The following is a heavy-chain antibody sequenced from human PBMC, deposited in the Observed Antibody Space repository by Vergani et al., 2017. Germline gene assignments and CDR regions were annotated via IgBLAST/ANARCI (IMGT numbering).Heavy chain of an antibody. Sequence: EVQLLESGGGLVQPGGSLRLSCAASGFTFSSYAMSWVRQAPGRGLEWGSAISGSGGSTYYADSVKGRFTISRDNSKTTLYLQMNSLRAEDTAVYYCAKEKDDSSNWSTGDFDYWGQGTLVTVSS. D-gene: IGHD6-13*01. V-gene: IGHV3-23*01. J-gene: IGHJ4*02. CDR1: GFTFSSYA. CDR2: ISGSGGST. CDR3: AKEKDDSSNWSTGDFDY.